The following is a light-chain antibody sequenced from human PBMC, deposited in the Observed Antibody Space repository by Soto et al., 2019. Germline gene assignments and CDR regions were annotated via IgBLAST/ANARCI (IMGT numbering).Light chain of an antibody. J-gene: IGKJ4*01. CDR3: QQYYSSPPT. CDR1: QGINNY. Sequence: AIRMTQSPSSFSASTGDRVTITCRASQGINNYLAWYQQKPGEAPKLLIYDASTFQSGVPSRFSGSGSGTDFTLTVSSLQSEDFATYYCQQYYSSPPTFGGGTKVELK. CDR2: DAS. V-gene: IGKV1-8*01.